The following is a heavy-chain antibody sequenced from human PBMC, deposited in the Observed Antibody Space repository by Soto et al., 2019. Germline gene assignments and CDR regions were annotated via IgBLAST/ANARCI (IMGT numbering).Heavy chain of an antibody. CDR2: IWYDGSNK. J-gene: IGHJ6*02. CDR3: ARDQAAHGSGSYSHYYYYYGMDV. Sequence: QVQLVESGGGVVQPGRSLRLSCAASGFTFSSYGMHWVRQAPGKGLEWVAVIWYDGSNKYYADSVKGRFTISRDNSKNTLYLQMNSLRAEDTAVYYCARDQAAHGSGSYSHYYYYYGMDVWGQGTTVTVSS. V-gene: IGHV3-33*01. D-gene: IGHD3-10*01. CDR1: GFTFSSYG.